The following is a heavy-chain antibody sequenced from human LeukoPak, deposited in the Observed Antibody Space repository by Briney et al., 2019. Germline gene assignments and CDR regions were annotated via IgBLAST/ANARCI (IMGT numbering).Heavy chain of an antibody. CDR2: ISGSGGST. Sequence: GGSLRLSCAASGFTFSSYAMSWVRQAPGKGLEWVSAISGSGGSTYYADSVKGRFTISRDNSKNTLYLQMNSLRAEDTAVYYCARGFLYYYGSGSQGSYFDYWGQGTLVTVSS. D-gene: IGHD3-10*01. J-gene: IGHJ4*02. CDR1: GFTFSSYA. V-gene: IGHV3-23*01. CDR3: ARGFLYYYGSGSQGSYFDY.